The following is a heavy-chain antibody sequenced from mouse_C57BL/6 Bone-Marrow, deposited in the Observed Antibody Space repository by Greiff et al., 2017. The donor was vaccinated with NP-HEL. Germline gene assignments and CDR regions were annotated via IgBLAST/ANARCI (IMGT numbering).Heavy chain of an antibody. CDR3: ARGFTTVVARGLDY. D-gene: IGHD1-1*01. CDR1: GYTFTSYW. J-gene: IGHJ2*01. V-gene: IGHV1-55*01. Sequence: QVQLQQPGAELVKPGASVKMSCKASGYTFTSYWITWVKQRPGQGLEWIGDIYPGSGSTNYNEKFKSKATLTVDTSSSTAYMQLSSLTSEDSAVYYCARGFTTVVARGLDYWGQGTTLTVSS. CDR2: IYPGSGST.